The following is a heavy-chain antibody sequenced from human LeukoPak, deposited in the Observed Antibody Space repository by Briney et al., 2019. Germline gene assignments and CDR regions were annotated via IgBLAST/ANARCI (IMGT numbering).Heavy chain of an antibody. J-gene: IGHJ4*02. CDR1: GYTFTGYY. D-gene: IGHD5-24*01. V-gene: IGHV1-2*02. Sequence: GASVKVSCKASGYTFTGYYMHWVRQAPGQGLEWMGWINPNSGDTNYAQKFQGRVTMTRDTSISTAYMELSRLRSDDTAVYYCVKTQKGLEMPTTRFDYWGQGTLVTVSS. CDR3: VKTQKGLEMPTTRFDY. CDR2: INPNSGDT.